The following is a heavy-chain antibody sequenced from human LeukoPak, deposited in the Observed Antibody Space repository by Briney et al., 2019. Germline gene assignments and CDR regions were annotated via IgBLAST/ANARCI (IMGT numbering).Heavy chain of an antibody. CDR1: GFTFSSYA. J-gene: IGHJ4*02. V-gene: IGHV3-30*04. D-gene: IGHD3-10*01. Sequence: GGSLRLSCAASGFTFSSYAMHWVRQAPGKGLEWVAVISYDGSNKYYADSVKGRFTISRDNSKNTLYLQMNSLRAEDTAVYYYAREPYYYGSGSHFFDYLGQGTLVTV. CDR2: ISYDGSNK. CDR3: AREPYYYGSGSHFFDY.